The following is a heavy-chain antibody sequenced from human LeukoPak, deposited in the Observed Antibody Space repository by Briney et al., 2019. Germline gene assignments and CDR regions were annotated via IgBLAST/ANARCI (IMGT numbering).Heavy chain of an antibody. J-gene: IGHJ6*04. Sequence: PGGSLRLSCAASGFTFNNYWMSWVRQAPGKGLEWVANIKQDGGEKYVDSLKGRFTISRDNAKNSLFLQMNSLRAEDTAVYYCAELGITMIGGVWGKGTTVTISS. D-gene: IGHD3-10*02. V-gene: IGHV3-7*01. CDR1: GFTFNNYW. CDR2: IKQDGGEK. CDR3: AELGITMIGGV.